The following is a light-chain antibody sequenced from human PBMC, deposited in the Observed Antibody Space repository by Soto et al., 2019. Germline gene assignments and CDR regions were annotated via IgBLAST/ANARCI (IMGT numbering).Light chain of an antibody. Sequence: DIQMTQSPSSLSASVGDRFTISCRASQSMFTYLNWYQQKPGKAPKLLIYAASSLQSGVPSRFSGSGSGTDFTLTISSLQPEDSATYYCLQDINYPWTFGQGTKVDIK. CDR2: AAS. J-gene: IGKJ1*01. CDR3: LQDINYPWT. CDR1: QSMFTY. V-gene: IGKV1-39*01.